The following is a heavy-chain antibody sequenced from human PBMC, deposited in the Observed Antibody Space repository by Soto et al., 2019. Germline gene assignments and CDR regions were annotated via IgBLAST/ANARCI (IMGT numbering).Heavy chain of an antibody. D-gene: IGHD5-12*01. J-gene: IGHJ4*02. CDR3: ARGLSGYDSELDH. V-gene: IGHV4-34*01. CDR2: INHSGST. Sequence: PSETLSLTXAVYGGSFSGYYWSWIRQPPGKGLEWIGEINHSGSTNYNPSLKSRVTISVDTSKNQFSLKLTSVTAADPAVYFCARGLSGYDSELDHWGQGTLVTVSS. CDR1: GGSFSGYY.